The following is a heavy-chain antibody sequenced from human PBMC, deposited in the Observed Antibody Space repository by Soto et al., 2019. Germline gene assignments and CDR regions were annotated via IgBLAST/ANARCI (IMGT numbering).Heavy chain of an antibody. CDR1: GFTFSSYT. Sequence: PGGSLRLSCEASGFTFSSYTMNWVRRAPGKGLEWVATIGGSGDGTYYGDSVKGRFTISRDNSKNTVYLQMNSLRAEDTAIYYCARAREASLLRVHSSYWGQATLVTVS. V-gene: IGHV3-23*01. CDR2: IGGSGDGT. D-gene: IGHD2-21*02. J-gene: IGHJ4*02. CDR3: ARAREASLLRVHSSY.